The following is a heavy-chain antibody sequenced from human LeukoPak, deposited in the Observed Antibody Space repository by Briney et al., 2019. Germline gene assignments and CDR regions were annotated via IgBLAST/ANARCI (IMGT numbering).Heavy chain of an antibody. CDR3: ARGYCSGGSCYSRGRCYYYGMDV. J-gene: IGHJ6*02. CDR2: INHSGST. D-gene: IGHD2-15*01. CDR1: GGSFSGYY. Sequence: SETLSLTCAVYGGSFSGYYWSWIRQPPGKGLEWIGEINHSGSTNYNPSLKSRVTISVDTSKNQFSLKLSSVTAADTAVYYCARGYCSGGSCYSRGRCYYYGMDVWAKGPRSPSP. V-gene: IGHV4-34*01.